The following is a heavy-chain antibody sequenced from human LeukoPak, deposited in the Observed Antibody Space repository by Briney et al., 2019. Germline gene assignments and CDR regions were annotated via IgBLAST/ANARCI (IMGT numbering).Heavy chain of an antibody. D-gene: IGHD5-12*01. J-gene: IGHJ6*02. V-gene: IGHV3-64*01. CDR3: AYSGYENYYYYGMDV. CDR2: ISSNGGST. Sequence: GGPLSLPCEASEFTLSSNAMPWFRQAPGKGLKYFPAISSNGGSTYYANSVKGRFTISRDNSKNTLYLQMGSLRAEDMAVYYCAYSGYENYYYYGMDVWGQGTTVTVSS. CDR1: EFTLSSNA.